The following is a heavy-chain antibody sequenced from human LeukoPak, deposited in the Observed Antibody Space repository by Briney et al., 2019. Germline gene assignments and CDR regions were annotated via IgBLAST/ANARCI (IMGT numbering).Heavy chain of an antibody. CDR1: GFTFSSYA. D-gene: IGHD3-22*01. CDR3: AKDSRYDPITMIVVVMIPADFDY. V-gene: IGHV3-23*01. CDR2: ISGSGGST. J-gene: IGHJ4*02. Sequence: GGSLRLSCAVSGFTFSSYAMSWVRQAPGKGLEWVSAISGSGGSTYYADSVKGRFTISRDNSKNTLYLQMNSLRAEDTAVYYRAKDSRYDPITMIVVVMIPADFDYWGQGTLVTVSS.